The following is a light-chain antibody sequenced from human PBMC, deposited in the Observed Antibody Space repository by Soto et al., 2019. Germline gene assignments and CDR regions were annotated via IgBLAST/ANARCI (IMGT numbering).Light chain of an antibody. J-gene: IGKJ2*01. CDR1: QSVTNN. CDR2: GAS. V-gene: IGKV3-15*01. Sequence: EIVLTQSPATLSLSPGDTATLSCGASQSVTNNYLAWYQQKPGQAPRLLIFGASTRATGIPARFSGSGAGTDFTLTISSLQAEDFAVYYCQQYDKWPQFTFGQGTKVDIK. CDR3: QQYDKWPQFT.